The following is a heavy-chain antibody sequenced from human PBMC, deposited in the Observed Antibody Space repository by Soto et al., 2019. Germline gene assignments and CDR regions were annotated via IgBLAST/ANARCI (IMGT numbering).Heavy chain of an antibody. CDR3: ARGAVMPDS. V-gene: IGHV3-23*01. CDR1: GFTFDSFA. Sequence: EVQLLESGGGLEQPGGSLRLSCAASGFTFDSFAMTWVRQAPGKGLERVSAISASGGSTFYADSVKGRFTISRDSSKTTLYLQMNSLRAEDTAVYYCARGAVMPDSWGQGTLVTVSS. J-gene: IGHJ4*02. CDR2: ISASGGST. D-gene: IGHD3-16*01.